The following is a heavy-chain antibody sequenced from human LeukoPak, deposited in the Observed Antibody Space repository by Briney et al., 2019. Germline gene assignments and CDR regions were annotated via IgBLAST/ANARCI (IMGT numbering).Heavy chain of an antibody. J-gene: IGHJ4*02. CDR3: ATEYFGAFNF. V-gene: IGHV3-15*01. CDR1: GFTFSDAW. D-gene: IGHD3-10*01. CDR2: IKDKKDGGTT. Sequence: GGSLRLSCSASGFTFSDAWMTWVRQAPGXXXXXVGRIKDKKDGGTTXXAXPXXGXITISRDDSKNMVYLQMNGLKIEDTAVYYCATEYFGAFNFWGQGSLVTVSS.